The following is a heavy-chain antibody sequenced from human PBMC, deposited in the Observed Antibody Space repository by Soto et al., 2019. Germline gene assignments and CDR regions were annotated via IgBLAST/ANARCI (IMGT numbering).Heavy chain of an antibody. CDR3: ARGERLDYYDSSGYSPFVY. D-gene: IGHD3-22*01. CDR2: INAGNGNT. Sequence: ASVKVSCKASGYTFTSYGISWVRQAPGQGLEWMGWINAGNGNTKYSQKFQGRVTITRDTSASTAYMELSSLRSEDTAVYYCARGERLDYYDSSGYSPFVYWGQGTLVTVSS. V-gene: IGHV1-3*01. CDR1: GYTFTSYG. J-gene: IGHJ4*02.